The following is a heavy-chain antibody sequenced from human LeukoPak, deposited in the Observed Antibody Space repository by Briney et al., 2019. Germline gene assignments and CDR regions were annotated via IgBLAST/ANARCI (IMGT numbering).Heavy chain of an antibody. CDR3: ARNPGYEYGGYDLVPYYGMDV. V-gene: IGHV1-46*01. J-gene: IGHJ6*02. Sequence: GASVKVSCKASGYTFTSYYMHWVRQAPGQGLEWMGIINPSGGSTSYAQKFQGRVTMTRDTSTSTVYMELSSLRSEDTAVYYCARNPGYEYGGYDLVPYYGMDVWGQGTTVTVSS. D-gene: IGHD5-12*01. CDR2: INPSGGST. CDR1: GYTFTSYY.